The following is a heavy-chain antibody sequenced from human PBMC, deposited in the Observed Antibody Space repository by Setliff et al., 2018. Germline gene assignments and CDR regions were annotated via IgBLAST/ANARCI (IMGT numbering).Heavy chain of an antibody. J-gene: IGHJ5*02. D-gene: IGHD6-13*01. CDR3: STRTVAARSLDT. V-gene: IGHV3-7*01. CDR1: GFTFSSYW. CDR2: IKQDGSEK. Sequence: GGSLRLSCTTSGFTFSSYWMSWVRQAPGKGLEWVSNIKQDGSEKHYVDSVKGRFTISRDNAKNSLYLQLNSLRAEDTAVYYCSTRTVAARSLDTWGQGTLVTVSS.